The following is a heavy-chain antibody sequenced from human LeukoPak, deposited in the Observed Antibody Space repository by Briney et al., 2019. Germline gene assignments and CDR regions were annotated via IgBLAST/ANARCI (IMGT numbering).Heavy chain of an antibody. D-gene: IGHD6-13*01. V-gene: IGHV6-1*01. CDR1: GDSVSSNSAA. CDR3: ARGGSSWYSHWSDP. CDR2: TYYRSKWYN. J-gene: IGHJ5*02. Sequence: SQTLSLTCAISGDSVSSNSAAWNWIRQSPSGGLEWLGRTYYRSKWYNDYAVSVKSRITINPDTSKNQFSLQLNSVTPEDTAVYYCARGGSSWYSHWSDPWGQGTLVTVSS.